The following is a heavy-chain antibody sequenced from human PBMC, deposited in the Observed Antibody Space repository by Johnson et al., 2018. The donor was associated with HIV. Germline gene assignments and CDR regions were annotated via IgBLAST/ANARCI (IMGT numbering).Heavy chain of an antibody. CDR1: GFTFSNYW. V-gene: IGHV3-7*01. Sequence: VHLVESGGGLVQPGGSLRLSCEASGFTFSNYWMTWVRQAPGKGLEWVANIKQDGSEKYYVDSVRGRFTISRDNAKNSLYLQMNSLRAEDTAVYYCAREGEPDGFDIWGKGTMVTVSS. CDR2: IKQDGSEK. D-gene: IGHD3-16*01. CDR3: AREGEPDGFDI. J-gene: IGHJ3*02.